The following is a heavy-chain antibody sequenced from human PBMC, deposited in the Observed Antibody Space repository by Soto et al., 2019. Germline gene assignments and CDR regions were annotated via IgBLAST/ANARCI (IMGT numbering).Heavy chain of an antibody. CDR2: IYYSGST. J-gene: IGHJ6*02. CDR1: GGSISSYY. V-gene: IGHV4-59*01. CDR3: ARQHDYGDYYYYGMDV. Sequence: SETLSLTCTVSGGSISSYYWSWIRQPPGKGLEWIGYIYYSGSTNYNPSLKSRVTISVDTSKNQFSLKLSSVTAADTAVYYCARQHDYGDYYYYGMDVWGQGTTVTVSS. D-gene: IGHD4-17*01.